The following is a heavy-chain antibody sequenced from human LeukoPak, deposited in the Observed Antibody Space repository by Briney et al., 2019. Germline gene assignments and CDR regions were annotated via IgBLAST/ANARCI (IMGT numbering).Heavy chain of an antibody. J-gene: IGHJ3*02. Sequence: GGSLRLSCAASGFTFSGYAMHWVRQAPGKGLEWVAVISYDENSKYYADSVKGRFTISRDNSKNTLYLQMNGLRAEDTAVYYCARATPKDHDAFDIWGQGTMVTVSS. CDR1: GFTFSGYA. CDR3: ARATPKDHDAFDI. V-gene: IGHV3-30-3*01. CDR2: ISYDENSK.